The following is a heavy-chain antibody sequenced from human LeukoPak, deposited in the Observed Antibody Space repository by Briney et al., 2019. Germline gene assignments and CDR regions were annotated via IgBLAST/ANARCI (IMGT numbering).Heavy chain of an antibody. CDR1: GLTFSSYA. D-gene: IGHD6-19*01. CDR2: ISGSGGST. V-gene: IGHV3-23*01. CDR3: AKDLESSGWYFEAYFDY. Sequence: PGGSLRLSCAASGLTFSSYAMSWVRQAPGKGLEWVSAISGSGGSTYYADSVKGRFTISRDNSKNTLYLQMNSLRAEDTAVYYCAKDLESSGWYFEAYFDYWGQGTLVTVSS. J-gene: IGHJ4*02.